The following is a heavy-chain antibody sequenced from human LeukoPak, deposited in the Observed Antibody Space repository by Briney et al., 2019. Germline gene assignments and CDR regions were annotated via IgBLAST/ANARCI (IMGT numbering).Heavy chain of an antibody. D-gene: IGHD2/OR15-2a*01. CDR2: IGPHSSAT. V-gene: IGHV1-2*02. CDR1: GFTFADYY. J-gene: IGHJ4*02. CDR3: AREGNGLLSKDFDY. Sequence: ASMKVSCKSSGFTFADYYIHWVRQAPGQGLEWMGYIGPHSSATSSPQEFQGRVTMTRDTSMSTAYMELTRLTSDDTAVYYCAREGNGLLSKDFDYWGQGTLVTVSS.